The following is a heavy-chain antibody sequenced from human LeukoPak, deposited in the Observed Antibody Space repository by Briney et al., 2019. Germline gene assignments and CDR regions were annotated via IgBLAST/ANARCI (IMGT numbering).Heavy chain of an antibody. CDR3: AREKDLLRGDAFDI. J-gene: IGHJ3*02. D-gene: IGHD3-10*01. Sequence: SETLSHTCTVSGDSISNHYWTWVRQPAGKGLEWIGRIYRNGNTNYNSSLKGRVTMSVDTSKNQFSLKLTSVTAADTALYFCAREKDLLRGDAFDIWGQGKMVTVSS. CDR1: GDSISNHY. CDR2: IYRNGNT. V-gene: IGHV4-4*07.